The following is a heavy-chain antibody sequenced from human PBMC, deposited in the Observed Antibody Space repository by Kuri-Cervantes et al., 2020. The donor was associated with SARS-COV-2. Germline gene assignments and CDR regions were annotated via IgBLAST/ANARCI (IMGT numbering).Heavy chain of an antibody. D-gene: IGHD6-13*01. Sequence: GESLKISCAASGFTFSSYSVNWVRQAPGKGLEWVSSISSSSSYIYYADSVKGRFTISRDNAKNSLYLQMNSLRAEDTAVYYCASQGRGYSSSGNSCFFDYWGQGTLVTVSS. V-gene: IGHV3-21*01. CDR3: ASQGRGYSSSGNSCFFDY. J-gene: IGHJ4*02. CDR1: GFTFSSYS. CDR2: ISSSSSYI.